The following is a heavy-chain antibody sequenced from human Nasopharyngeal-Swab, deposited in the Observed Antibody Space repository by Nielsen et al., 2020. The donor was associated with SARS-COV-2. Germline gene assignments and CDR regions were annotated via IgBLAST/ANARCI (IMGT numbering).Heavy chain of an antibody. CDR2: IYYSGST. CDR1: GGSLSSGGNY. Sequence: TLSLTCTVSGGSLSSGGNYWSWIRQHPGKGLEWIGYIYYSGSTYYNPSLKSRVTISVDTSKNQFSLKLSSVTAADTAVYYCARVSSSTSFRTPYYFDYWGQGTLVTVSS. D-gene: IGHD2-2*01. V-gene: IGHV4-31*03. J-gene: IGHJ4*02. CDR3: ARVSSSTSFRTPYYFDY.